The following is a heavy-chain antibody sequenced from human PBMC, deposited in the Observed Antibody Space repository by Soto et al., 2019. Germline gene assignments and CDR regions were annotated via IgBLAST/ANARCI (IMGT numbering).Heavy chain of an antibody. V-gene: IGHV3-13*01. Sequence: EVQLVESGGGLVQPGGSLRLSCAASGFTFSSYDMHWVRQATGKGLEWVSAIGTAGDTYYPGSVKGRFTISRENAKNSLYLQMNSLRAGDTAVYYCARVLGHYYGSGSSYYYYGMDVWGQGTTVTVSS. CDR3: ARVLGHYYGSGSSYYYYGMDV. CDR2: IGTAGDT. D-gene: IGHD3-10*01. J-gene: IGHJ6*02. CDR1: GFTFSSYD.